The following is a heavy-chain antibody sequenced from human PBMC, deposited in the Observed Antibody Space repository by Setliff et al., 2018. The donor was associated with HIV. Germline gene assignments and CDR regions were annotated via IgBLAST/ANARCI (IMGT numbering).Heavy chain of an antibody. CDR3: ARDSDGSSYYHFAH. CDR2: VYYSGST. V-gene: IGHV4-39*07. CDR1: GGSIEFSSYY. D-gene: IGHD3-22*01. Sequence: SETLSLTCSVSGGSIEFSSYYWGWIRQPPGKGLEWIGSVYYSGSTYYNPSLKSRVTISVDTSKNQFSLKLKSVTAADTAVYYCARDSDGSSYYHFAHWSQGTLVTVSS. J-gene: IGHJ4*02.